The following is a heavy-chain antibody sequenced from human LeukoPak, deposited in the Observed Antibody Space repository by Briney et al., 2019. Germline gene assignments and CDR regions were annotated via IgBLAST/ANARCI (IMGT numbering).Heavy chain of an antibody. CDR2: IIPTFGTA. D-gene: IGHD3-10*01. CDR3: ARTRDGWSYDSGTLVPFDAFDI. CDR1: GGTFSNYA. V-gene: IGHV1-69*13. J-gene: IGHJ3*02. Sequence: ASVKVSCKASGGTFSNYAISWVRQAPGQGLNWMGGIIPTFGTADYAQNFQGRVTITAEESTSTAYMELSSLRSEDTAMYFCARTRDGWSYDSGTLVPFDAFDIWGQGTMVTVSS.